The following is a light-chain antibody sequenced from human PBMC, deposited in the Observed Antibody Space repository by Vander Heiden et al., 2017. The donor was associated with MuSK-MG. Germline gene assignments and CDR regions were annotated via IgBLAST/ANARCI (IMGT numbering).Light chain of an antibody. Sequence: DIVMTQSPLSLPVTPGEPASISCRSSQSLLHSNGYNYLDWYLQKPGQSPQLLIYLGSNRASGVPDRFSGSGPGTDFTLKISRVEAEDVGVYYCMQALQTPTFGGGTKVEI. J-gene: IGKJ4*01. CDR2: LGS. CDR1: QSLLHSNGYNY. CDR3: MQALQTPT. V-gene: IGKV2-28*01.